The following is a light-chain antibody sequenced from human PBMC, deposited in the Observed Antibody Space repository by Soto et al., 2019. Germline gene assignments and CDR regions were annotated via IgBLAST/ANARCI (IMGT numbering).Light chain of an antibody. J-gene: IGKJ4*01. Sequence: DIVMTQAPDSLAMSLGERATINCKYSQSVLASSNNKNLLAWYKQKPGQPPKLLIYGASTRESGVPDRFRGSESGTDFTLTISRLQAEDVAVYYCHQYYSSPLTFGGGTNGEIK. CDR3: HQYYSSPLT. CDR1: QSVLASSNNKNL. CDR2: GAS. V-gene: IGKV4-1*01.